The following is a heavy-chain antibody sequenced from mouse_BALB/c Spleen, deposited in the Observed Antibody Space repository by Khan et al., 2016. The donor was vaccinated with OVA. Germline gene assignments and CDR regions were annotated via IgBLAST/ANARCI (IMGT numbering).Heavy chain of an antibody. Sequence: VQLQQSGAELVKPGASVKLSCTASGFNIKDTYLHWVKQRPEQGLEWIGRIAPANGNTQYDPKFQGKATITADTSSNPSYLQLNSRTSGDTAVYYCARPSYDPRDFEVWGAGTTVTVSS. CDR1: GFNIKDTY. V-gene: IGHV14-3*02. CDR2: IAPANGNT. CDR3: ARPSYDPRDFEV. D-gene: IGHD2-3*01. J-gene: IGHJ1*01.